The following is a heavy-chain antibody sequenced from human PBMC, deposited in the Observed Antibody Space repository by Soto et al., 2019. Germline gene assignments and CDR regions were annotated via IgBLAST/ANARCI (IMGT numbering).Heavy chain of an antibody. CDR3: ARNPSDSWSLSYFDY. D-gene: IGHD6-13*01. J-gene: IGHJ4*02. CDR2: IYYSGST. CDR1: GDSISSGDYY. V-gene: IGHV4-30-4*01. Sequence: QVQLQESGPGLMKPSQTLSLTCTVSGDSISSGDYYWSWIRQPPGKGLEWIGYIYYSGSTYYNPSLRRRVTISLGTSKNHFSLKLSSVTAADTAVYYCARNPSDSWSLSYFDYWGQGTLVTVSS.